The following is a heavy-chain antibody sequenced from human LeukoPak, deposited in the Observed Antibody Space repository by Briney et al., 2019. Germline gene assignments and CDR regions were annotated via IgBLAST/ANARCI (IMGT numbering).Heavy chain of an antibody. CDR1: GGSFSGYY. CDR2: INHSGST. D-gene: IGHD5-24*01. Sequence: PSETPSLTCAVYGGSFSGYYWSWIRQPPGKGLEWIGEINHSGSTNYNPSLKSRVTISVDTSKNQLSLKLSSVTAADTAVYYCARDVEMATKSYWYFDLWGRGTLVTVSS. J-gene: IGHJ2*01. V-gene: IGHV4-34*01. CDR3: ARDVEMATKSYWYFDL.